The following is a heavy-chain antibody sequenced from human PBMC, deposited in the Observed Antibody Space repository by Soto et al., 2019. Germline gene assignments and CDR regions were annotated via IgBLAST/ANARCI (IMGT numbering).Heavy chain of an antibody. CDR2: ISAYNGNT. CDR3: ASLDILTGAIDY. Sequence: ASVKVSCKASGYTFTSYGISWVRQAPGQGLEWMGWISAYNGNTNYAQKLQGRVTMTIDTSTSTAYMELRSLRSDDTAVYYCASLDILTGAIDYWGQGTLVTVSS. J-gene: IGHJ4*02. D-gene: IGHD3-9*01. CDR1: GYTFTSYG. V-gene: IGHV1-18*04.